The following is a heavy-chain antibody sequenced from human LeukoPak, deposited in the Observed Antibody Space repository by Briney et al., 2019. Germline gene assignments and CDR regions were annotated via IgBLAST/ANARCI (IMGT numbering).Heavy chain of an antibody. CDR1: GHTFTGYY. V-gene: IGHV1-2*02. J-gene: IGHJ4*02. CDR2: INPNSGGT. D-gene: IGHD1-26*01. Sequence: ASVKVSCKASGHTFTGYYMHWVRQAPGQGLEWMGWINPNSGGTNYARKFQGRVTMTRDTSISTAYMDLSGLRSDDTAVYYCARGVSGSYSFDYWGQGTLVTVSS. CDR3: ARGVSGSYSFDY.